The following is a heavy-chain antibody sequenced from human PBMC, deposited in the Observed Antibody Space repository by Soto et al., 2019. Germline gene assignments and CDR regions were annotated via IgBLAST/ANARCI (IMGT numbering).Heavy chain of an antibody. D-gene: IGHD3-10*01. CDR2: ISGSGGST. CDR1: GFTFSSYA. V-gene: IGHV3-23*01. CDR3: AKDQEYYGSGSYDSGPFDY. Sequence: PGGSLRLSCAASGFTFSSYAMSWVRQAPGKGLEWVSAISGSGGSTYYADSVKGRFTISRDNSKNTLYLQMNSLRAEDTAVYYCAKDQEYYGSGSYDSGPFDYWGQGTLVTVS. J-gene: IGHJ4*02.